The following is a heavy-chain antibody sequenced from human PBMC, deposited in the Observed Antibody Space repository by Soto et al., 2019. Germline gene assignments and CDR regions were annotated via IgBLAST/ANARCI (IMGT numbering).Heavy chain of an antibody. CDR3: ARLANWFDP. CDR2: IYYSGST. J-gene: IGHJ5*02. D-gene: IGHD6-19*01. Sequence: LSLTCTVSGGSISSYYWSWIRQPPGKGLEWIGYIYYSGSTNYNPSLKSRVTISVDTSKNQFSLKLSSVTAADTAVYYCARLANWFDPWGQGTLVTVSS. CDR1: GGSISSYY. V-gene: IGHV4-59*01.